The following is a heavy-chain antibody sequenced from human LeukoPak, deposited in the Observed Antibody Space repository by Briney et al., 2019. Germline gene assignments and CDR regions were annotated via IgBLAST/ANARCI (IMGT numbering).Heavy chain of an antibody. CDR3: AREFKGYYDFWSGLDAFDI. D-gene: IGHD3-3*01. V-gene: IGHV1-69*04. Sequence: SVKVSCKASGGTFSSYTISWVRQAPGQGLEWMGRIIPILGIANYALKFQGRVTITADKSTSTAYMELSSLRSEDTAVYYCAREFKGYYDFWSGLDAFDIWGQGTMVTVSS. J-gene: IGHJ3*02. CDR2: IIPILGIA. CDR1: GGTFSSYT.